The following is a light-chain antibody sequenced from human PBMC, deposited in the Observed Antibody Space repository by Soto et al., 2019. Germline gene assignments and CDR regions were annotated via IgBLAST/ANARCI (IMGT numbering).Light chain of an antibody. CDR1: SSNIGAGYD. J-gene: IGLJ1*01. CDR3: QSFDASLSGCV. Sequence: QSVLTQPPSVSGAPGQRVTISCTGSSSNIGAGYDVHWYHQLPGTAPKLLIYGNSNRPSGVPDRFSGSKSGTSASLAITGLQPDDEADYYCQSFDASLSGCVFGTGTKLTVL. CDR2: GNS. V-gene: IGLV1-40*01.